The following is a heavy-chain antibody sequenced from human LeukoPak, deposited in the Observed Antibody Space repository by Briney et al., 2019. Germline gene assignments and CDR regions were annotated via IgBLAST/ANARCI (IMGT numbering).Heavy chain of an antibody. V-gene: IGHV3-30*02. D-gene: IGHD2-8*02. CDR2: IQYDGSNK. Sequence: GGSLRLSCAASGFTFSSYGMHWVRQAPGKGLEWVAFIQYDGSNKYYADSVKGRFTISRDNSKNTLYLQINSLRAHDTAVHYCTKGLLSWPNYFDYWRQATLVSVSS. J-gene: IGHJ4*02. CDR1: GFTFSSYG. CDR3: TKGLLSWPNYFDY.